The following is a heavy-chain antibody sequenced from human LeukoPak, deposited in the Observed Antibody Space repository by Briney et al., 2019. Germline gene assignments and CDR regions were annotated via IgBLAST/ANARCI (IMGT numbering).Heavy chain of an antibody. V-gene: IGHV3-7*01. J-gene: IGHJ4*02. CDR2: IKQDGSAK. CDR3: ARAEVTVPGGDY. CDR1: GFSPTTYW. D-gene: IGHD2-8*02. Sequence: GGSLRLSCVASGFSPTTYWMSWVRQAPGKGLEWVANIKQDGSAKYYVDSVKGRFTISRDNARNSLYLQMNSLRAEDTAVYYCARAEVTVPGGDYWGQGTLVTVSS.